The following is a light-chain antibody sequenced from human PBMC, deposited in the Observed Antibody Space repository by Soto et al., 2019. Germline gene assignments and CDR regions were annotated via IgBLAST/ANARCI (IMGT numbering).Light chain of an antibody. CDR3: QQYNSWPPKYT. Sequence: EIVMTQSPATLSVSPGGRATLSCRASQSVSSYLAWYQQRRGQPPRLLIYRASTRATGIPDRFSGSGSGTEFSLTISSLQSEDFAVYYCQQYNSWPPKYTFGQGTKLAI. CDR1: QSVSSY. J-gene: IGKJ2*01. CDR2: RAS. V-gene: IGKV3-15*01.